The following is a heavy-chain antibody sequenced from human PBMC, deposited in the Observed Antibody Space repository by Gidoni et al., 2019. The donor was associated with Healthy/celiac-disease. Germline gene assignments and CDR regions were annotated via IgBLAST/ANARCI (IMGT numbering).Heavy chain of an antibody. V-gene: IGHV3-33*01. D-gene: IGHD6-19*01. CDR2: IWYDGSNK. Sequence: QVQLVESGGGVVQPGRSLRLSCAASGFTFSSYGLHWVRQAPGKGLEWVAVIWYDGSNKYYADSVKGRFTISRDNSKNTLYLQMNSLRAEDTAVYYCARDLGEQWLVQVNAFDIWGQGTMVTVSS. CDR1: GFTFSSYG. CDR3: ARDLGEQWLVQVNAFDI. J-gene: IGHJ3*02.